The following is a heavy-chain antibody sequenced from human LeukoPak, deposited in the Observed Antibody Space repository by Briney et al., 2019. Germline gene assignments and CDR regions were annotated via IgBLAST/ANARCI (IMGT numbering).Heavy chain of an antibody. CDR1: GYTFTIYY. CDR2: INPSGGST. V-gene: IGHV1-46*01. J-gene: IGHJ4*02. CDR3: ARSGYGSGSRKGRTFDY. Sequence: ASVKVSFKASGYTFTIYYMHWVRQAPGQGLEWMGIINPSGGSTSYAQKFQGRVTMTRDTSTSTVYMELSSLRSEDTAVYYCARSGYGSGSRKGRTFDYWGQGTLVTVSS. D-gene: IGHD3-10*01.